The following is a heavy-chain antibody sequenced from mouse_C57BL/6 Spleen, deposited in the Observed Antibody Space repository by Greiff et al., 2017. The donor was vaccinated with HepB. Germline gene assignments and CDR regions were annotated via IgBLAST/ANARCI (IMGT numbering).Heavy chain of an antibody. CDR3: TGSTDWYFDV. V-gene: IGHV6-3*01. CDR1: GFTFSNYW. Sequence: EVHLVESGGGLVQPGGSMKLSCVASGFTFSNYWMNWVRQSPEKGLEWVAQIRLKSDNYATHYAESVKGRFTISRDDSKSSVYLQMNNLRAEDTGIYYCTGSTDWYFDVWGTGTTVTVSS. CDR2: IRLKSDNYAT. J-gene: IGHJ1*03.